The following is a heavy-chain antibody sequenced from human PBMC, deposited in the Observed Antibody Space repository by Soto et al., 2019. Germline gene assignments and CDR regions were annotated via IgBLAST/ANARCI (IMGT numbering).Heavy chain of an antibody. J-gene: IGHJ6*02. CDR2: IWYDGSNK. Sequence: ESGGGVVQPGRSLRLSCAASGFTFSSYGMHWVRQAPGKGLEWVAVIWYDGSNKYYADSVKGRFTISRDNSKNTLYLQMNSLRAEDTAVYYCARTYYYDSSGYYYGGLYYYYGMDVWGQGTTVTVSS. D-gene: IGHD3-22*01. V-gene: IGHV3-33*01. CDR3: ARTYYYDSSGYYYGGLYYYYGMDV. CDR1: GFTFSSYG.